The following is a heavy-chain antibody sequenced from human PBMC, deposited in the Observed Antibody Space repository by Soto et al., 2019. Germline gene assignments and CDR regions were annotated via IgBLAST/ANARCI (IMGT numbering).Heavy chain of an antibody. Sequence: QVQLVQSGAEVRKPGASVKVSCKASGYTFTKYGVSWVRQAPGQGLEWMAWISGHTSITKYDQKFQGRVTLTTDTSTTAAYMELTNLTSDDTAVYYCARSPLASRPSWFDPWGQGTLVTVSS. CDR2: ISGHTSIT. CDR3: ARSPLASRPSWFDP. J-gene: IGHJ5*02. CDR1: GYTFTKYG. V-gene: IGHV1-18*01. D-gene: IGHD6-6*01.